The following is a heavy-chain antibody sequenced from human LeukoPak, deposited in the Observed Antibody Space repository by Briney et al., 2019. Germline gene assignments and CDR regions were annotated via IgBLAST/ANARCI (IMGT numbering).Heavy chain of an antibody. CDR2: ISSSSSYI. J-gene: IGHJ4*02. V-gene: IGHV3-21*01. CDR1: GFTFSSYS. D-gene: IGHD4-23*01. CDR3: ARDPDYGGNN. Sequence: GGSLRLSCAASGFTFSSYSMSWVRQAPGKGLEWVSSISSSSSYIYYADSVKGRFIISRDNAKNSLDLQMNSLRAEDTAVYYCARDPDYGGNNWGQGTLVTVSS.